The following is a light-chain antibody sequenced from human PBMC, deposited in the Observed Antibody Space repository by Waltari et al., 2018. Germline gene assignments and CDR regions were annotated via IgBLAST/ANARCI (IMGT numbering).Light chain of an antibody. Sequence: YQENPRKAHNIIITDGNKRPSVVSNLFSGSNARNTASLAIAGLQAEDDADYYCYSSAGSGTWVFGGGTKLTVL. CDR3: YSSAGSGTWV. CDR2: DGN. J-gene: IGLJ3*02. V-gene: IGLV2-23*01.